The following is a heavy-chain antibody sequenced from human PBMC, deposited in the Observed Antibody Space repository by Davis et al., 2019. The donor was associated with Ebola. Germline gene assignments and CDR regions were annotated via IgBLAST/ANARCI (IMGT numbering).Heavy chain of an antibody. CDR3: ARDAPVWRENAFDI. CDR2: ISSSSSYI. CDR1: GFTFSSYS. D-gene: IGHD2-8*01. Sequence: PGGSLRLSCAASGFTFSSYSMNWVRQAPGKGLEWVSSISSSSSYIYYADSVKGRFTISRDNAKNSLYLQMNSLRAEDTAVYYCARDAPVWRENAFDIWGQGTMVTVSS. V-gene: IGHV3-21*01. J-gene: IGHJ3*02.